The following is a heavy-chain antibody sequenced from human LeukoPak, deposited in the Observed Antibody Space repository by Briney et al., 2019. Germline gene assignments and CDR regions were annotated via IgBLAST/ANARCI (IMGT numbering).Heavy chain of an antibody. CDR2: IIPIFGTA. Sequence: SVKVSCKASGGTFSSYAISWVRQAPGQGLEWMGGIIPIFGTANYAQKIQGRVTITADESTSTAYMELSSLRSEDTAVYYCARVDGYNWNDGEFDYWGQGTLVTVSS. J-gene: IGHJ4*02. CDR3: ARVDGYNWNDGEFDY. V-gene: IGHV1-69*13. CDR1: GGTFSSYA. D-gene: IGHD1-1*01.